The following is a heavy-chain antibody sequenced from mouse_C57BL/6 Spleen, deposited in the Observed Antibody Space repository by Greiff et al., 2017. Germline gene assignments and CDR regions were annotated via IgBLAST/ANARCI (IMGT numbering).Heavy chain of an antibody. CDR3: ARIAEGYYYAMDY. D-gene: IGHD1-1*01. J-gene: IGHJ4*01. CDR1: GYTFTSYW. CDR2: IDPSDSYT. V-gene: IGHV1-69*01. Sequence: QVQLQQPGAELVMPGASVKLSCKASGYTFTSYWMHWVKQRPGQGLEWIGEIDPSDSYTNSNQKFKGKSTLTVDKSSSTAYMQLSSLTSEDSAVYYCARIAEGYYYAMDYWGQGTSVTVSS.